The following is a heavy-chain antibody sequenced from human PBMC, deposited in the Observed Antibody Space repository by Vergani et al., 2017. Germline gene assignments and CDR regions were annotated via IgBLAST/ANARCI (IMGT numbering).Heavy chain of an antibody. J-gene: IGHJ4*02. V-gene: IGHV4-34*01. CDR1: GGSFSGYY. CDR2: INHSGST. D-gene: IGHD2-2*01. CDR3: ARVPXGTSWAAGRSWPDY. Sequence: QVQLQQWGAGLLKPSETLPLTCAVYGGSFSGYYWSWIRQPPGKGLEWIGEINHSGSTNYNPSLKSRVTISVDTSKNQFSLKLSSVTAADTAVYYCARVPXGTSWAAGRSWPDYWGQGTLVTVSS.